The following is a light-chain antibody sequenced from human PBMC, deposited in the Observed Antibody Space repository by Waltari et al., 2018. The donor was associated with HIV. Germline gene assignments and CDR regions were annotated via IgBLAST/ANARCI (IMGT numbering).Light chain of an antibody. CDR3: QSYDSSLSDLL. CDR2: GNN. V-gene: IGLV1-40*01. CDR1: SSNIGAGYD. Sequence: QSVLTQPPSVSGAPGQRVTIPCTGSSSNIGAGYDVHWYQQLPGKAPKLLISGNNNRPSGFPDRFSGSKSGTSTSLAITGLQAEDEADYYCQSYDSSLSDLLFGGGTKLTVL. J-gene: IGLJ3*02.